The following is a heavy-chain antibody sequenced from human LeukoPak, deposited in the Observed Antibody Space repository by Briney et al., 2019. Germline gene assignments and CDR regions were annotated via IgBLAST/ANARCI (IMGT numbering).Heavy chain of an antibody. CDR1: GGSLSGYY. CDR2: IYYSGST. CDR3: ARHSWGSSGFFDY. D-gene: IGHD3-22*01. J-gene: IGHJ4*02. V-gene: IGHV4-34*01. Sequence: SETLSLTCAVYGGSLSGYYWGWIRQPPGKGLEWIGSIYYSGSTYYNPSLKSRVTISVDTSKNQFSLKLSSVTAADTAVYYCARHSWGSSGFFDYWGQGTLVTVSS.